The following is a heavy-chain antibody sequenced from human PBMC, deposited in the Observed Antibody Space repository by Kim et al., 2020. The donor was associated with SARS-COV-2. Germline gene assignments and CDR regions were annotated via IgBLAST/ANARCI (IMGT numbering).Heavy chain of an antibody. CDR3: ARQKWSSSSNWFDP. J-gene: IGHJ5*02. V-gene: IGHV4-59*08. CDR2: IYYSGST. D-gene: IGHD6-6*01. CDR1: GGSISSYF. Sequence: SETLSLTCTVSGGSISSYFWSWIRQPPGRGLEWIGYIYYSGSTNYNPSLKSRVTISLDTSNNQFSLRLSSVTAADTAVYYCARQKWSSSSNWFDPWGQGTLVTVSS.